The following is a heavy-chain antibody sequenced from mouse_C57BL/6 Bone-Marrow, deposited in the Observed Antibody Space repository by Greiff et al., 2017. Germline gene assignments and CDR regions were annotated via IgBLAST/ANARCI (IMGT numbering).Heavy chain of an antibody. J-gene: IGHJ4*01. D-gene: IGHD4-1*01. CDR3: ARTGTGVDYAMDY. Sequence: QVQLQQPGAELVKPGASVKLSCKASGYTFTSYWMHWVKQRPGQGLEWIGMIHPNSGSTNYNEKFKSKATLTVDKSSSTAYMQLSSLTSEDSAVYYCARTGTGVDYAMDYWGQGTSVTVSS. CDR2: IHPNSGST. V-gene: IGHV1-64*01. CDR1: GYTFTSYW.